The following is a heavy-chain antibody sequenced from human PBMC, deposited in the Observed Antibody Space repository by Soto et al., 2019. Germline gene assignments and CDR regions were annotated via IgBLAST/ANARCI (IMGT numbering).Heavy chain of an antibody. D-gene: IGHD5-18*01. Sequence: QVLLQESGPGLVKPSETLSLTCSVSGGSISGFFWTWIRQSPGKGLEWIAYISDSGSTYYRPSLRSRVTISLDKSKNQFSLSLTSVTAADAAVYYCARGDGYTYGPAFFDYWGQGALVTVSS. CDR3: ARGDGYTYGPAFFDY. V-gene: IGHV4-59*01. J-gene: IGHJ4*02. CDR1: GGSISGFF. CDR2: ISDSGST.